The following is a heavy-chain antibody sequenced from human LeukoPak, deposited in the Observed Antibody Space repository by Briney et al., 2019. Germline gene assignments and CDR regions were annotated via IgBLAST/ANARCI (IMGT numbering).Heavy chain of an antibody. CDR3: ASVPYDSSGYYYFSFDY. D-gene: IGHD3-22*01. CDR2: ISSSGSTI. V-gene: IGHV3-48*03. J-gene: IGHJ4*02. Sequence: GGSLRLSCAASGFTFSSYEMNWVRQAPGKGLERVSYISSSGSTIYYADSVKGRFTISRDNAKNSLYLQMNSLRAEDTAVYYCASVPYDSSGYYYFSFDYWGQGTLVTVSS. CDR1: GFTFSSYE.